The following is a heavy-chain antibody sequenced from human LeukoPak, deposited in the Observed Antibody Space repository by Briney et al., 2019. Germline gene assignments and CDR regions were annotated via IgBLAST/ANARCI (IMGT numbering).Heavy chain of an antibody. CDR3: AKTGESGTYLDY. Sequence: GRSLRLSCTASGFTFGDYAMSWFRQAPGKGLEWLSYIRSSDSVIFYAHSVKGRFTISRDNAKNSFFLEMNSLRDEDTAEYYCAKTGESGTYLDYWGRGTQVTVSS. CDR2: IRSSDSVI. J-gene: IGHJ4*02. V-gene: IGHV3-11*01. CDR1: GFTFGDYA. D-gene: IGHD1-26*01.